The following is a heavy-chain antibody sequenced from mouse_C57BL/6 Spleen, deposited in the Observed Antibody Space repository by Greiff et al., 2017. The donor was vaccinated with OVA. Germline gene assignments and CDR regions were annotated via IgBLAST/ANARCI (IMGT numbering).Heavy chain of an antibody. D-gene: IGHD2-4*01. CDR1: GYAFSSYW. Sequence: QVQLQQSGAELVKPGASVKISCKASGYAFSSYWMNWVKQRPGKGLEWIGQIYPGDGDTNYNGKFKGKATLTADKSSSTAYMQLSSLTSEDSAVYFCASPYDYDPAWFAYWGQGTLVTVSA. CDR3: ASPYDYDPAWFAY. J-gene: IGHJ3*01. V-gene: IGHV1-80*01. CDR2: IYPGDGDT.